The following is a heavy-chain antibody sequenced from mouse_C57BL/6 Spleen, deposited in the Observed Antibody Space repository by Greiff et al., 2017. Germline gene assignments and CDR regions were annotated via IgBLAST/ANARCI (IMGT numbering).Heavy chain of an antibody. J-gene: IGHJ2*01. Sequence: EVMLVESGGGLVQPGGSLKLSCAASGFTFSDYYMYWVRQTPEKRLEWVAYISNGGGSTYYPDTVKGRFTISRDNAKNTLYLQMSRLKSEDTDMYYCARQGETDPFDYWGQVTPLTVSS. CDR1: GFTFSDYY. D-gene: IGHD4-1*01. CDR3: ARQGETDPFDY. CDR2: ISNGGGST. V-gene: IGHV5-12*01.